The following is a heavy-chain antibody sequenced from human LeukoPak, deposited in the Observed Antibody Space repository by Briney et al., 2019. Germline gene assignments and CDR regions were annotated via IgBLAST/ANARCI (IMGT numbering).Heavy chain of an antibody. J-gene: IGHJ4*02. CDR3: PKEICSGIHCSWTSFDS. Sequence: PGGSLRLSCAASEFSFCSNYMTWVRQAPGKGLEWVSYISSSGSTIYYADSVKGRFTISRDNAKNSLYLQMNTMRAEDTPVYYCPKEICSGIHCSWTSFDSWGQGTLVTVSP. CDR1: EFSFCSNY. CDR2: ISSSGSTI. V-gene: IGHV3-48*03. D-gene: IGHD2-15*01.